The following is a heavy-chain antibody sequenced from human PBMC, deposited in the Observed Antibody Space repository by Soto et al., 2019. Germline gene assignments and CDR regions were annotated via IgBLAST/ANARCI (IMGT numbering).Heavy chain of an antibody. V-gene: IGHV5-51*01. D-gene: IGHD6-13*01. CDR1: GYSFTSYW. J-gene: IGHJ6*02. CDR2: IYPGDSDT. CDR3: ARFDSSSWYSFFFYGMDV. Sequence: PGESLKISCKGSGYSFTSYWIGWVRQMPGKDLEWMGIIYPGDSDTRYSPSFQGQVTISADKSISTAYLQWSSLKASDTAMYYCARFDSSSWYSFFFYGMDVWGQGTTVTVSS.